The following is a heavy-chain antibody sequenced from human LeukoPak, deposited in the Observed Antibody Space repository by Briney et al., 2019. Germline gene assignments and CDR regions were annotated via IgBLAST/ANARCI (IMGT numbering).Heavy chain of an antibody. CDR3: ARWGIAAAGTGGDWFDP. CDR2: ISAYNGNT. CDR1: GYTLTSYG. V-gene: IGHV1-18*01. J-gene: IGHJ5*02. D-gene: IGHD6-13*01. Sequence: ASVKVSCKASGYTLTSYGISWVRQAPGQGLEWMGWISAYNGNTNYAQKLQGRVTMTTDTSTSTAYMELRSLRSDDTAVYYCARWGIAAAGTGGDWFDPWGQGTLVTVSS.